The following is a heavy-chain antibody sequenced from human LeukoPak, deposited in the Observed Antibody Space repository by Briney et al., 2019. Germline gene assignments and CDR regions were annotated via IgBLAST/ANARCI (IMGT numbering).Heavy chain of an antibody. CDR1: GFTFSSYE. Sequence: GGSLRLSCAASGFTFSSYEMNWVRLAPGKGLEWISYISRMVNSVYYEDFVKGRFTISRDSDKNSLYLQMNSLRAEDTAVYYCARGPYSSNWYVDYWGQGTLVTVAP. V-gene: IGHV3-48*03. CDR3: ARGPYSSNWYVDY. CDR2: ISRMVNSV. J-gene: IGHJ4*02. D-gene: IGHD6-13*01.